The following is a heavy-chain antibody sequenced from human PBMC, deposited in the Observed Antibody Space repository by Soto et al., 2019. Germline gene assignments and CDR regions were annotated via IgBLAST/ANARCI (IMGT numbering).Heavy chain of an antibody. V-gene: IGHV4-34*01. CDR3: ARHGGRYYGSGSYYSARHYYYYYMDV. J-gene: IGHJ6*03. D-gene: IGHD3-10*01. Sequence: SETLSLTCAVYGGSFSGYYWSWIRQPPGKGQEWIGEINHSGSTNYNPSLKSRVTISVDTSKNQFSLKLSSVTAADTAVYYCARHGGRYYGSGSYYSARHYYYYYMDVWGKGTTVTVSS. CDR1: GGSFSGYY. CDR2: INHSGST.